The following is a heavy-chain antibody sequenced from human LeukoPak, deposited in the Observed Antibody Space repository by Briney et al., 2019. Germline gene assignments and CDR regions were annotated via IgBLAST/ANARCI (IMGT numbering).Heavy chain of an antibody. CDR1: GGSIGSGGYS. Sequence: SETLSLTCGVSGGSIGSGGYSWHWIRQPPGKGLEWIGYISYSETPDYNPSLMSRLSISVDRSKNQLSLNLTSVTAADTAVYYCARDGGSKFDYWGQGTLVTVSS. J-gene: IGHJ4*02. V-gene: IGHV4-30-4*07. D-gene: IGHD3-16*01. CDR2: ISYSETP. CDR3: ARDGGSKFDY.